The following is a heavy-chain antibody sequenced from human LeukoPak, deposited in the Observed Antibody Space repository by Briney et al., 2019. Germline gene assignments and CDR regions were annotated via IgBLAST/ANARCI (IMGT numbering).Heavy chain of an antibody. CDR3: ARDEGYCSSTSCYSDY. CDR2: ISSSSSYI. Sequence: GGSLRLSCAASGFTFSSYSMNWVRQAPGKGLEWVSSISSSSSYIYYADSVKGRFTISRDNAKNPLYLQMNSLRAEDTAVYYCARDEGYCSSTSCYSDYWGQGTLVTVSS. V-gene: IGHV3-21*01. CDR1: GFTFSSYS. D-gene: IGHD2-2*01. J-gene: IGHJ4*02.